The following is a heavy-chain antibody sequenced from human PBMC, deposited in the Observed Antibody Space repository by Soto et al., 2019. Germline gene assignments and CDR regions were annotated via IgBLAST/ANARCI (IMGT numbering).Heavy chain of an antibody. V-gene: IGHV1-18*01. Sequence: VQLLQSGAEVRKPGASVNVSCKASGYTFTSFSMRWVRQAPGQGLEWMGWISPYNDNTYYAQKFQGRVTFTTDTSTSTAYMELRSLRSDDTAVYYCARQKAYSYAGMDNWGQGTLVSVAS. CDR2: ISPYNDNT. CDR1: GYTFTSFS. CDR3: ARQKAYSYAGMDN. J-gene: IGHJ4*02. D-gene: IGHD5-18*01.